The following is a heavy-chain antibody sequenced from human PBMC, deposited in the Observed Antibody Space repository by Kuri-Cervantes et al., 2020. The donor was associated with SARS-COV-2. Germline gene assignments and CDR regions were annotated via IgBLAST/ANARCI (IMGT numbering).Heavy chain of an antibody. J-gene: IGHJ4*02. CDR1: GFTFIGHW. D-gene: IGHD5-18*01. CDR2: INPDGSYT. V-gene: IGHV3-74*01. CDR3: AKDSNTAMLSALDY. Sequence: GGSLRPSGAASGFTFIGHWIHWVRQAPGKGLVWVSRINPDGSYTNNADSVKGRFTLSRDNAKNSLYLQMNSLRAEDTAVYYCAKDSNTAMLSALDYWGQGTLVTVSS.